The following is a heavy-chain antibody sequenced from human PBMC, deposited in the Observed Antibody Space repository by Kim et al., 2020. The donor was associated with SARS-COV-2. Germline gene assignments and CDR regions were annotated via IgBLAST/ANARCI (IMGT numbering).Heavy chain of an antibody. CDR3: ARGGLGGGPIGYCSSTSCSTRGYYYGMDV. CDR2: ISAYNGNT. CDR1: GYTFTSYG. V-gene: IGHV1-18*01. Sequence: ASVKVSCKASGYTFTSYGISWVRQAPGQGLEWMGWISAYNGNTNYAQKLQGRVTMTTDTSTSTAYMELRSLRSDDTAVYYCARGGLGGGPIGYCSSTSCSTRGYYYGMDVWGQGTTVTVSS. D-gene: IGHD2-2*01. J-gene: IGHJ6*02.